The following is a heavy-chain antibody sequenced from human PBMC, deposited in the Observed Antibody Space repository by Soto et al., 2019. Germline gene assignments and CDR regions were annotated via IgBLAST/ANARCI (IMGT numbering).Heavy chain of an antibody. CDR3: AGLRAVVKDYYYYGMDV. CDR2: ISSSSSTI. J-gene: IGHJ6*02. CDR1: GFTFSSYS. Sequence: GSLRLSCAASGFTFSSYSMNWVRQAPGKGLEWVSYISSSSSTIYYADSVKGRFTISRDNAKNSLYLQMNSLRDEDTAVYYCAGLRAVVKDYYYYGMDVWGQGTTVTVSS. V-gene: IGHV3-48*02. D-gene: IGHD3-22*01.